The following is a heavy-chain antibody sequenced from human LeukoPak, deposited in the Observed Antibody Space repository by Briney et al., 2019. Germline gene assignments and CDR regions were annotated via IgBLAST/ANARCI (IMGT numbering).Heavy chain of an antibody. CDR3: AKGATVLLWFGELFDY. J-gene: IGHJ4*02. Sequence: PGGSLRLSCAASGFTFSSYAMSWVRQAPGKGLEWVSAISGSGGSTYYADSVKGRFTISRDNSKNTLYLQMNSLRAEDTAVYYCAKGATVLLWFGELFDYWGQGTLVTVSS. CDR2: ISGSGGST. D-gene: IGHD3-10*01. CDR1: GFTFSSYA. V-gene: IGHV3-23*01.